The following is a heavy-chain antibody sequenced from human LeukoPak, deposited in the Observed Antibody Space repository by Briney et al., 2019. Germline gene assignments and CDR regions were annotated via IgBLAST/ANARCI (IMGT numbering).Heavy chain of an antibody. CDR1: GRSISSYY. V-gene: IGHV4-59*01. CDR2: IYYSGST. D-gene: IGHD2-15*01. J-gene: IGHJ6*03. Sequence: SETLSLTCTVSGRSISSYYWSWIRQPPAKGLEWIGYIYYSGSTNYNPSLKSRVTISVDTSKNQFSLKLSSVTAADTAVYYCARSFYCSGGSCYSYYYYYYMDVWGKGTTVTVSS. CDR3: ARSFYCSGGSCYSYYYYYYMDV.